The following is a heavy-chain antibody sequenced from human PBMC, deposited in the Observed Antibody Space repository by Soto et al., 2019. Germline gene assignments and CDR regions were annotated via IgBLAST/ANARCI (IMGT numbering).Heavy chain of an antibody. CDR3: ATAMFRGAPSDYFDC. V-gene: IGHV3-30*03. CDR2: MSYDGSNK. J-gene: IGHJ4*02. Sequence: QVQLGESGGGVVQPGRSLRLSCAACGFTVSSYGMHCVRQAPGQGLELVAAMSYDGSNKEYADSVKGRFTISRDNSKNTRYLQMTILRDEDPAVYYCATAMFRGAPSDYFDCWGQGTLVTVSS. D-gene: IGHD3-10*01. CDR1: GFTVSSYG.